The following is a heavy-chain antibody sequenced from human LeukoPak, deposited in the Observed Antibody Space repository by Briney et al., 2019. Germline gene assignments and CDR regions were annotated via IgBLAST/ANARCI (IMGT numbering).Heavy chain of an antibody. J-gene: IGHJ4*02. D-gene: IGHD5-12*01. CDR3: ARDASGYDSPAYFDY. Sequence: GGSLRLSCAASGFIFSNYAMSWVRQAPGKGLEWVSAITNSGGTTYYADSVKGRFTISRDNSKNTLYLQMNSLRAEDTAVYYCARDASGYDSPAYFDYWGQGTLVTVSS. CDR1: GFIFSNYA. V-gene: IGHV3-23*01. CDR2: ITNSGGTT.